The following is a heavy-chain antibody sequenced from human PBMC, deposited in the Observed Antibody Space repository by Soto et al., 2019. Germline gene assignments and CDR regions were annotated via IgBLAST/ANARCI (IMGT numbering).Heavy chain of an antibody. J-gene: IGHJ6*02. Sequence: PGGSLRLSCTTSGFTFGDYAMCCFRQAPGKGLEWVGVVRSKAYGGTTDYAASVKGRFDISRDDSKSVAYLQMNSVTTEDTAVYFCARYTYTSRYSYYGMDVWGQGTTVTVSS. CDR2: VRSKAYGGTT. CDR1: GFTFGDYA. D-gene: IGHD6-13*01. V-gene: IGHV3-49*03. CDR3: ARYTYTSRYSYYGMDV.